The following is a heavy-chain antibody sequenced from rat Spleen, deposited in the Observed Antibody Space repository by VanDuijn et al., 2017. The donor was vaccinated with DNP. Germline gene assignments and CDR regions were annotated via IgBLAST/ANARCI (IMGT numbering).Heavy chain of an antibody. CDR2: INPSGGSS. D-gene: IGHD4-3*01. CDR1: GFNFSNYD. J-gene: IGHJ2*01. V-gene: IGHV5-25*01. Sequence: EVQLVESGGGLVQPGRSMKLSCAVSGFNFSNYDMAWVRQAPTKGLEWVASINPSGGSSYYRASVKGRFIVSRDNAKSTLYLQMDSLRSEDTATYYCARWNSGHFDYWGQGVMVPVSS. CDR3: ARWNSGHFDY.